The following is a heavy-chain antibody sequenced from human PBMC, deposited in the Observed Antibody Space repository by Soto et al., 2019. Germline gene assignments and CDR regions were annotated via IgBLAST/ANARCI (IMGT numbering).Heavy chain of an antibody. CDR3: AKLGNGYYDSSGYWGVDY. Sequence: GGSLRLSCAASGFTFDDYAMHWVRQAPGKGLEWVSGISWNSGSIGYADSVKGRFTISRDNAKNSLYLQMNSLRAEDADLYYCAKLGNGYYDSSGYWGVDYWGQGTLVTVSS. J-gene: IGHJ4*02. D-gene: IGHD3-22*01. CDR2: ISWNSGSI. V-gene: IGHV3-9*01. CDR1: GFTFDDYA.